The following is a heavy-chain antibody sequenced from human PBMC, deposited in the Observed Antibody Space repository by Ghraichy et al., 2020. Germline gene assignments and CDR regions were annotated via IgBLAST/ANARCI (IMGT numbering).Heavy chain of an antibody. CDR2: IYYSGST. V-gene: IGHV4-39*01. CDR1: DGSISSGSYY. Sequence: SETLSLTCTVSDGSISSGSYYWGWIRQPPGKGLEWIGTIYYSGSTSYNPSLKSRGTISVDTSKNQFSLKLTSVTAADTAVYYCARHNPAAAPGWFDPWGQGTLVTVSS. D-gene: IGHD6-13*01. CDR3: ARHNPAAAPGWFDP. J-gene: IGHJ5*02.